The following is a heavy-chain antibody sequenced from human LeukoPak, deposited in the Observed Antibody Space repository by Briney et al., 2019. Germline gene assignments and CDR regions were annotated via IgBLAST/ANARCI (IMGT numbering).Heavy chain of an antibody. J-gene: IGHJ4*02. V-gene: IGHV4-39*07. CDR3: ARSKRGSYSLFDY. CDR1: GGSISSSSYY. Sequence: SETLSLTCTVSGGSISSSSYYWGWIRQPPGKGLEWIGSIYYSGSTYYNPSPKSRVTISVDTSKNQFSLKLSSVTAADTAVYYCARSKRGSYSLFDYWGQGTLVTVSS. D-gene: IGHD1-26*01. CDR2: IYYSGST.